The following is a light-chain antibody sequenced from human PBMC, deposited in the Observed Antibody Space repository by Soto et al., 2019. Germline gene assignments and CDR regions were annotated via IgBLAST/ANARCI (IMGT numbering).Light chain of an antibody. CDR1: SSDVGGYNY. CDR2: DVS. J-gene: IGLJ1*01. Sequence: QSALTQPASVSGSPGQSITISCTGTSSDVGGYNYVSWYQQHPGKAPKLMIYDVSNRPSGVSNRFSGSKSGNTASLTISGLQAEDEADYYCCSYTSSTLDVFGTGTKLTVL. V-gene: IGLV2-14*01. CDR3: CSYTSSTLDV.